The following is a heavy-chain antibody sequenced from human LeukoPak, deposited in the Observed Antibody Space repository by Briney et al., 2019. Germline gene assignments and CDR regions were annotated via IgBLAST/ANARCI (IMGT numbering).Heavy chain of an antibody. D-gene: IGHD5-24*01. V-gene: IGHV3-7*01. J-gene: IGHJ4*02. Sequence: GGSLRLSCAASGFTFSSYAMHWIRQTPGKGLERVANIKKDGGETYYMESVKGRFTISRDNARNSLYLQMNSLTVEDTAVYYCARDMGWQQFDQWGQGTLVTVSS. CDR2: IKKDGGET. CDR3: ARDMGWQQFDQ. CDR1: GFTFSSYA.